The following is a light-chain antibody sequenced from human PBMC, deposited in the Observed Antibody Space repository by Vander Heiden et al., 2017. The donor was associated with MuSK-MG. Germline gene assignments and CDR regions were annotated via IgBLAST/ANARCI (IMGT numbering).Light chain of an antibody. V-gene: IGLV3-1*01. CDR3: TAWASSTGV. Sequence: SYELTQPPSVSVSPGQTASITCSGDKLGDKYACWYQQKPGQSPVLVIYQDSKRPSGIPERFSGSNSGNTATLTIRGTQAVDEAYYYCTAWASSTGVFGGGTKLTVL. CDR1: KLGDKY. CDR2: QDS. J-gene: IGLJ2*01.